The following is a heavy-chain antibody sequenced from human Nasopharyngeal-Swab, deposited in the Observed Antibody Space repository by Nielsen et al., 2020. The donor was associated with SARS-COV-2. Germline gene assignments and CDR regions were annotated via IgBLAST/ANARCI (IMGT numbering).Heavy chain of an antibody. CDR3: ARDRTTIFGVVISVYYYGMDV. Sequence: GESLKISCAASGFTFSSYSMNWVRQAPGKGLQWVSYISTGGNTIHYADSVKGRFTISRDNAKNSLYLQMNTLRAEDTAVYYCARDRTTIFGVVISVYYYGMDVGGQGTTVTVSS. CDR2: ISTGGNTI. CDR1: GFTFSSYS. D-gene: IGHD3-3*01. J-gene: IGHJ6*02. V-gene: IGHV3-48*04.